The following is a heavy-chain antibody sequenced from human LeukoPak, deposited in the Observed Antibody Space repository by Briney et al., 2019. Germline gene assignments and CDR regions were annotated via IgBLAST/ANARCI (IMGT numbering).Heavy chain of an antibody. CDR1: GITLSNYG. Sequence: PGGSLRLSCAVSGITLSNYGMSWVRQAPGKGLEWVAGISGSGGGTNYADSVKGRFTIPRDNPRNTLYLQMNSLRPEDTAVYFCAKRGVVIRVILVGFHREAYYFDSWGQGALVTVSS. CDR3: AKRGVVIRVILVGFHREAYYFDS. J-gene: IGHJ4*02. D-gene: IGHD3-10*01. V-gene: IGHV3-23*01. CDR2: ISGSGGGT.